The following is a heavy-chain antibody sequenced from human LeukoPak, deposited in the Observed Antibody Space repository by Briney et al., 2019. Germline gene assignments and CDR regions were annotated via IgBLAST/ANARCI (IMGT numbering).Heavy chain of an antibody. Sequence: GGSLRLSCAPSVFTFSSYAMHWVREAPGKGLEWVAVISYDGSNKYYADSVKGIFTISRDNSKNTLYLQMNSRRAEDTAVYYCATGFISLEINWLDPWGQGTLVTVSS. J-gene: IGHJ5*02. CDR2: ISYDGSNK. CDR1: VFTFSSYA. V-gene: IGHV3-30*14. CDR3: ATGFISLEINWLDP. D-gene: IGHD1-1*01.